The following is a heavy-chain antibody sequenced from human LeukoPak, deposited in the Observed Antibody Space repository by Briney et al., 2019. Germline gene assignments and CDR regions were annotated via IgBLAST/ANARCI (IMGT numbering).Heavy chain of an antibody. D-gene: IGHD6-19*01. CDR3: ARSWLAVAVPEY. Sequence: GGSLRLSCAASGFAFSSYEMNCVRQAPGKGLEWVSYISSSGSTIYYADSVKGRFTISRDNAKNSVFLQMNSLRVEDTAVYYCARSWLAVAVPEYWGQGTLVTVSS. V-gene: IGHV3-48*03. J-gene: IGHJ4*02. CDR2: ISSSGSTI. CDR1: GFAFSSYE.